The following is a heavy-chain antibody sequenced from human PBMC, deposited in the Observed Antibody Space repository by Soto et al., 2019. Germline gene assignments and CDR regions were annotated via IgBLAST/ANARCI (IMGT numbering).Heavy chain of an antibody. D-gene: IGHD3-10*01. CDR2: ISSDGNKK. J-gene: IGHJ6*02. Sequence: QVQLVQSGGGVVQRGGSLRLSCEASGFTFTDYAMHWVRQAPGKGLSWVAVISSDGNKKDFADSVKGRFSISRDNSNNTLYLQLNNLRPDDTAVYYCARALASWFGELLSWGPGTSVAVS. CDR3: ARALASWFGELLS. V-gene: IGHV3-30*03. CDR1: GFTFTDYA.